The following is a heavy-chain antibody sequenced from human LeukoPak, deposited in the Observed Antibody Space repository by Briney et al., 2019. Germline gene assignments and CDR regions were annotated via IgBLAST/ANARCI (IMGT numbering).Heavy chain of an antibody. Sequence: ASVKVSCKASGYTFTSYGISWVRQAPGQGLEWMGWISAYNGNTNYAQKLQGRVTMTTDTSTSTAYMELRSLRSDDTAVYYCARHKLGSGGYDFNGRGSYYFDYWGQGTLVTVSS. J-gene: IGHJ4*02. CDR2: ISAYNGNT. V-gene: IGHV1-18*01. CDR3: ARHKLGSGGYDFNGRGSYYFDY. CDR1: GYTFTSYG. D-gene: IGHD5-12*01.